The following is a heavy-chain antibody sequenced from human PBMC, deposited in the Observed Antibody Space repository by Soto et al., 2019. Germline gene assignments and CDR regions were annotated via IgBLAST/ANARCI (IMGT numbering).Heavy chain of an antibody. CDR2: IIPIFGTA. J-gene: IGHJ3*02. CDR1: GGTFSSYA. V-gene: IGHV1-69*13. Sequence: SVKVSCKASGGTFSSYAISWVRQAPGQGLEWMGGIIPIFGTANYAQKFQGRVTITADESTSTAYMELSSLRSEDTAVYYCASSVVVAAATVDDAFDIWGQGTMVTVSS. CDR3: ASSVVVAAATVDDAFDI. D-gene: IGHD2-15*01.